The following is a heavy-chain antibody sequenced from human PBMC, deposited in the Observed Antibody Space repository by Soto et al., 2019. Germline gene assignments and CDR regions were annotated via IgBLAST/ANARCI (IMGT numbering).Heavy chain of an antibody. J-gene: IGHJ4*02. D-gene: IGHD7-27*01. CDR1: GFTFSSYT. CDR3: AKERTTGIMGSLGKY. V-gene: IGHV3-23*01. Sequence: EVQLLQSGGGLVQPGESLRLSCAASGFTFSSYTMSWVRQAPGKGLEWVSGISDSGGSTYYADSVKGRFTISRDNSKNTVYLQMSSLRAEDTAVYYCAKERTTGIMGSLGKYWGQGTLVTVSS. CDR2: ISDSGGST.